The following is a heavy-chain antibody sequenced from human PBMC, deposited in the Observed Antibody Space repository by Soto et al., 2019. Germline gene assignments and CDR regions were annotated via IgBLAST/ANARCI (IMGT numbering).Heavy chain of an antibody. D-gene: IGHD4-4*01. CDR2: IIPLFRTP. V-gene: IGHV1-69*12. Sequence: QVQLVQSGAEMKEPGSSVKVSCKTSGGTFSSSAISWRRQAPGQELEWMGGIIPLFRTPDYAQKFQGRVTIAADESTSTAYMELSSLRSEDTAVYYCARDNDRLQLGGNYYYILDVWGQGTTITVSS. CDR3: ARDNDRLQLGGNYYYILDV. CDR1: GGTFSSSA. J-gene: IGHJ6*02.